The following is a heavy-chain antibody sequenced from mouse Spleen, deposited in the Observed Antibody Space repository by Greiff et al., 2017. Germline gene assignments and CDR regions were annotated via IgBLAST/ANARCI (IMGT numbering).Heavy chain of an antibody. CDR3: ARELPFAY. Sequence: QLQQSGAELVKPGASVKISCKPSGYAFSTYWMNWVKQRPGKGLEWIGQIYPGDGDTNYNGKFKGKATLTADQSSSTAYMQLSSLTSEDSAVYFCARELPFAYWGQGTLVTVSA. D-gene: IGHD2-1*01. J-gene: IGHJ3*01. CDR1: GYAFSTYW. V-gene: IGHV1-80*01. CDR2: IYPGDGDT.